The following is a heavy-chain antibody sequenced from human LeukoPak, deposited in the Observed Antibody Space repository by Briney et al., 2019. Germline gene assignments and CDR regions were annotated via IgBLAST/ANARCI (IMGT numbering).Heavy chain of an antibody. CDR2: ISFDGRNT. CDR1: GFSLRTYT. D-gene: IGHD3-10*01. Sequence: PGGSLRLSCVASGFSLRTYTVHWVRQPPGKGLEWVGLISFDGRNTYSPDSVKGRFTISRDNSKNTVYLQMSSLRVEDTAQYLCAREEVSEEHYDYGMDVWGQGTPVTVSS. CDR3: AREEVSEEHYDYGMDV. V-gene: IGHV3-30*03. J-gene: IGHJ6*02.